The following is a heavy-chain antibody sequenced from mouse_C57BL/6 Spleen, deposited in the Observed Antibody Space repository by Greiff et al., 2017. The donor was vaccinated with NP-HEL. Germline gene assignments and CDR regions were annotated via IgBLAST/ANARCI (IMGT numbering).Heavy chain of an antibody. CDR2: INPSSGYT. Sequence: VQLQESGAELARPGASVKMSCKASGYTFPSYTMHWVKQRPGQGLEWIGYINPSSGYTKYNQKIKDKATLTADKSSSTAYMQLSSLTSEDSAVYYCAMVVGGTVFDYWGQGTTLTVSS. V-gene: IGHV1-4*01. J-gene: IGHJ2*01. CDR3: AMVVGGTVFDY. CDR1: GYTFPSYT. D-gene: IGHD4-1*01.